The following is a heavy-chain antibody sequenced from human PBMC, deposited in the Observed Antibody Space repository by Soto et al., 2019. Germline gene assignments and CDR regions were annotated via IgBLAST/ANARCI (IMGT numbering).Heavy chain of an antibody. Sequence: PGGSLRLSCAASGFTFSSYAMSWVRQAPGKGLEWVSAISGSGGSTYYADSVKGRLTISRDNSKNTLYLQMNSLRAEDTAVYYCAKDRGYCSSTSCYRTGGYFDYWGQGTLVTVSS. CDR2: ISGSGGST. J-gene: IGHJ4*02. CDR3: AKDRGYCSSTSCYRTGGYFDY. V-gene: IGHV3-23*01. D-gene: IGHD2-2*01. CDR1: GFTFSSYA.